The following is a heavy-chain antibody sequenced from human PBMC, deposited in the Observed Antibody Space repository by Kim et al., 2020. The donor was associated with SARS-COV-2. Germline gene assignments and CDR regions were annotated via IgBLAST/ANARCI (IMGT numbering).Heavy chain of an antibody. CDR2: INWNSGRI. CDR1: GFTFDENA. CDR3: VKGNFGDYSWYFDL. V-gene: IGHV3-9*01. D-gene: IGHD4-17*01. Sequence: GGSLRLSCAASGFTFDENAMHWVRQVPGKGLEWVSGINWNSGRIGYADSVKGRFTISRDNANDSLHLQMNSLSPEDTAIYYCVKGNFGDYSWYFDLWGRGTLVTVSS. J-gene: IGHJ2*01.